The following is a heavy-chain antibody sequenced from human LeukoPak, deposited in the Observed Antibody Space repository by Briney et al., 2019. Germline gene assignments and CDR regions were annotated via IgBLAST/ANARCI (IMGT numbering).Heavy chain of an antibody. CDR3: ARGGRYCSSTSCYANWFDP. Sequence: ASVKVPCKASGYTFTSYDINWVRQATGQGLEWMGWMNPNSGNTGYAQKFQGRVTMTRNTSISTAYMELSSLRSEDTAVYYCARGGRYCSSTSCYANWFDPWGQGTLVTVSS. CDR2: MNPNSGNT. D-gene: IGHD2-2*01. CDR1: GYTFTSYD. J-gene: IGHJ5*02. V-gene: IGHV1-8*01.